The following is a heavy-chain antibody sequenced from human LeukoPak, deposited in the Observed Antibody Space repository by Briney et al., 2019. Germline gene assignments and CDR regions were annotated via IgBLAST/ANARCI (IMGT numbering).Heavy chain of an antibody. CDR2: IYHSGST. CDR1: GGSISSGGYS. J-gene: IGHJ4*02. CDR3: ARGNGYYFPFDY. V-gene: IGHV4-30-2*01. Sequence: SGTLSLTCAVSGGSISSGGYSWSWIRQPPGKGLEWIGYIYHSGSTYYNPSLKSRVTISVDRSKNQFSLKLSPVTAADTAVYYCARGNGYYFPFDYWGQGTLVTVSS. D-gene: IGHD3-22*01.